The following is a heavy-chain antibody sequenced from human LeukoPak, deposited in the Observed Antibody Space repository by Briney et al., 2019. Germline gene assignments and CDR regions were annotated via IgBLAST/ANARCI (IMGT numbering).Heavy chain of an antibody. D-gene: IGHD5-18*01. CDR3: AKEYGYTYGEFDY. J-gene: IGHJ4*02. Sequence: PEGSLRLSCAASGFTFRTSGMSWVRQAPGKGLEWVSAISGSGVSTYYADSVKGRFTISRDNSKNTLYLQMNSLRAEDTAVYYCAKEYGYTYGEFDYWGQGTLVTVSS. CDR1: GFTFRTSG. CDR2: ISGSGVST. V-gene: IGHV3-23*01.